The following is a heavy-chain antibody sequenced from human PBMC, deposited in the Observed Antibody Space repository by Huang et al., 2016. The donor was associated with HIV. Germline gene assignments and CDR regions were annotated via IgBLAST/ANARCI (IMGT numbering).Heavy chain of an antibody. CDR2: ISYIGNG. J-gene: IGHJ6*03. CDR1: GGSISSSSYY. CDR3: ASRTTVTTTSNYHYFYMDV. D-gene: IGHD4-17*01. V-gene: IGHV4-39*01. Sequence: QLQLQESGPGLVKPSATLSLTCTVSGGSISSSSYYWGWLRQSPGKGLEWIGSISYIGNGYYNPSLKSRVTMSVDRSSNQFSLKMHSVTAADTAVYYCASRTTVTTTSNYHYFYMDVWGKGTTVIVSS.